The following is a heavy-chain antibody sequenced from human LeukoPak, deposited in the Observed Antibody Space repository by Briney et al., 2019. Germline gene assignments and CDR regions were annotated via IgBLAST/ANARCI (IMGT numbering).Heavy chain of an antibody. V-gene: IGHV1-24*01. J-gene: IGHJ6*04. CDR2: FDPEDGET. D-gene: IGHD2-2*01. CDR3: ATDRRYCSSTSCPRWDV. CDR1: GYTLTELS. Sequence: GASVKVSCKVSGYTLTELSMHWVRQAPGKGLEWMGGFDPEDGETIYAQKFQGRVTMTEDTSTDTAYMELSSLRSEDTAVYCCATDRRYCSSTSCPRWDVWGKGTTVTVSS.